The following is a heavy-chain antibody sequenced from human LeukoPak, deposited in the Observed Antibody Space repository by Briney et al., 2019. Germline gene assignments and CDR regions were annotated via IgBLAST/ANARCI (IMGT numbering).Heavy chain of an antibody. CDR1: GFIFSDYY. V-gene: IGHV4-38-2*01. D-gene: IGHD2-15*01. CDR3: ARLWSTDCSGGSCPHQPNS. Sequence: GSLRLSCAASGFIFSDYYMSWIRQPPGKGLEWIGSIHIGGSTYYNPSFKSRVTISVDTSKNQFSLKLRSVTAADTAMYYCARLWSTDCSGGSCPHQPNSWGQGTLVTVSS. CDR2: IHIGGST. J-gene: IGHJ4*02.